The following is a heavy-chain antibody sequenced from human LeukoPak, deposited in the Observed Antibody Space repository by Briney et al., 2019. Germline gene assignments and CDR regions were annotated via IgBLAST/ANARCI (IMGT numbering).Heavy chain of an antibody. CDR1: GFTFSSYS. V-gene: IGHV3-21*01. Sequence: PGGSLRLSCAASGFTFSSYSMNWVRQAPGKGLEWVSSISSSSSYIYYADSVKGRFTISRDNSKNTLYLQMNSLRAEDTAVYYCAKVSGIAAAGPPDYWGQGTLVTVSS. CDR3: AKVSGIAAAGPPDY. D-gene: IGHD6-13*01. J-gene: IGHJ4*02. CDR2: ISSSSSYI.